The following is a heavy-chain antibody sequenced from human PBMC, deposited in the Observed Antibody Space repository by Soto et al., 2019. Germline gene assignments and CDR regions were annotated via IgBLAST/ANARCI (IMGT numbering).Heavy chain of an antibody. CDR3: ARDLVEQQLVGLLDY. D-gene: IGHD6-13*01. Sequence: SETLSLTCAVYGGSFSGYYWSWIRQPPGKGLEWIGEINHSGSTNYNPSLKSRVTISVDTSKNQFSLKLSSVTAADTAVYYCARDLVEQQLVGLLDYWGQGTLVTVSS. CDR1: GGSFSGYY. CDR2: INHSGST. V-gene: IGHV4-34*01. J-gene: IGHJ4*02.